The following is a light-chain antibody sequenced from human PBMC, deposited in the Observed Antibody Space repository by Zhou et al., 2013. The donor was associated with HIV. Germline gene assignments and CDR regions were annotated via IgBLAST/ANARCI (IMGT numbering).Light chain of an antibody. Sequence: EIVLTQSPGTLSLSPGERATLSCRASQSVSGNLAWYQQKPGQAPRLLIYGTSTRATGVPARFSGSGSGTEFTLTISSLQSEDFAVYYCQQYNKWPQTFGQGTKVEIK. V-gene: IGKV3-15*01. CDR3: QQYNKWPQT. CDR2: GTS. J-gene: IGKJ1*01. CDR1: QSVSGN.